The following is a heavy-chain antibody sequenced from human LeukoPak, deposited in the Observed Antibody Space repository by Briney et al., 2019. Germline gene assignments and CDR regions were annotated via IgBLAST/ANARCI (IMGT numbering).Heavy chain of an antibody. V-gene: IGHV3-30*03. J-gene: IGHJ5*02. CDR1: GFTFSSYG. CDR2: ISYDGSNK. Sequence: GRSLRLSCAASGFTFSSYGMHWVRQAPGKGLEWVAVISYDGSNKYYADSVKGRFTISRDNSKNTLYLQMNSLRAEDTAVYYCARGGSYSGTYHWGQGTLVIVSS. D-gene: IGHD1-26*01. CDR3: ARGGSYSGTYH.